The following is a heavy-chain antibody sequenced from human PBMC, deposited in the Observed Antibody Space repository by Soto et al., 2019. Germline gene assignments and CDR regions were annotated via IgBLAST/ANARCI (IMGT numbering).Heavy chain of an antibody. Sequence: ASVKVSCKASGYTFTSYYMHWVRQAPGQGLEWMGIINPSGGSTSYAQKFQGRVTMTRDTSTSTVYMELSSLRSEDTAVYYCARDTYYYDSSGYRAGQNWFDPWGQGTLVTVSS. CDR2: INPSGGST. J-gene: IGHJ5*02. CDR1: GYTFTSYY. V-gene: IGHV1-46*01. CDR3: ARDTYYYDSSGYRAGQNWFDP. D-gene: IGHD3-22*01.